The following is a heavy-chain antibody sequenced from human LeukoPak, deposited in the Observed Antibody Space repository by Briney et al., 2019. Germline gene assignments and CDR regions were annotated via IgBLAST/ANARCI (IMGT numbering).Heavy chain of an antibody. D-gene: IGHD3-22*01. CDR2: INPSGGTM. Sequence: ASVKVSCKASGYTFTSYYIHWVRQAPGQGLEWMGIINPSGGTMMYAQTFQGRVTMTRHMSTRQVYMDLSSLRSEDTALYYCARGVHVRMYDSNHNWFDPWGQGALVTVSS. CDR1: GYTFTSYY. V-gene: IGHV1-46*01. CDR3: ARGVHVRMYDSNHNWFDP. J-gene: IGHJ5*01.